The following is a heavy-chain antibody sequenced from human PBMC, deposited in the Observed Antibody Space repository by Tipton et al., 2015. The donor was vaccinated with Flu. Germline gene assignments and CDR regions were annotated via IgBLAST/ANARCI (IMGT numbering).Heavy chain of an antibody. Sequence: SLRLSCAASEFTVSSNYMSWVRQVPGKGLEWVASVGGGGGPKYFADSVKGRFTISRDFSKNTLYLQMNSLRAEDTAVYYCAKVIPELVAGLDSWGQGTLVTVSS. CDR1: EFTVSSNY. CDR2: VGGGGGPK. CDR3: AKVIPELVAGLDS. V-gene: IGHV3-23*01. J-gene: IGHJ4*02. D-gene: IGHD6-19*01.